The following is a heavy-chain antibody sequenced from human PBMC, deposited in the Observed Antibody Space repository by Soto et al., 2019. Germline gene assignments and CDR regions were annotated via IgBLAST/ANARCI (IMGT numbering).Heavy chain of an antibody. D-gene: IGHD2-15*01. J-gene: IGHJ3*02. CDR2: IYYSGST. Sequence: QLLESGPGLVKPSETLSLTCTVSGGSISSSSYYWGWIRQPPGKGLEWIGSIYYSGSTYYNPSLKSRVTISVDTSKNQFSLKLSSVTAADTAVYYCARLPAVAATGEGAFDIWGQGTMVTVSS. CDR1: GGSISSSSYY. CDR3: ARLPAVAATGEGAFDI. V-gene: IGHV4-39*01.